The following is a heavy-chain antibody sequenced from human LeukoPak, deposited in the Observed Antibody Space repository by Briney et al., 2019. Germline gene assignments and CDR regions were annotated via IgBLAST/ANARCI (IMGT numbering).Heavy chain of an antibody. D-gene: IGHD4-23*01. CDR2: ISGSGGST. J-gene: IGHJ4*02. CDR1: GFTFSSYA. V-gene: IGHV3-23*01. CDR3: ARVAERGNSVDY. Sequence: LSGGSLILSCAASGFTFSSYAMSWVRQAPGKGLEWVSAISGSGGSTYYADSVKGRFTISRDNSKNTLYLQMNSLRAEDTAVYYCARVAERGNSVDYWGQGNLVTVSS.